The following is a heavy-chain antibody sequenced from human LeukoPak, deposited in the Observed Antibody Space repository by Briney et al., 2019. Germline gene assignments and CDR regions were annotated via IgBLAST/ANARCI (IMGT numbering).Heavy chain of an antibody. CDR3: ARHLPHGMDV. CDR2: IYYSGST. Sequence: PSETLSLTCTVSGGSIGSYYWSWVRQPPGKGLEWIGYIYYSGSTNYNPSLKSRVTISLDTSKNQFSLKLSSVTAADTAVYYCARHLPHGMDVWGQGTTVTVSS. V-gene: IGHV4-59*01. CDR1: GGSIGSYY. J-gene: IGHJ6*02.